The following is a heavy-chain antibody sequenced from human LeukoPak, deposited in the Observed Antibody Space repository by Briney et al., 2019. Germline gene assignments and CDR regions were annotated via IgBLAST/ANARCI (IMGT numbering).Heavy chain of an antibody. CDR2: IKQDGSEK. Sequence: PGGSLRLSCAASGFTFSSYWMSWVRQAPGKGLEWVANIKQDGSEKYYVDSVKGRFTISRDNAKNSLYLQMNSLRAEDTAVYYCAKDVRDIVVLVDTYIYWGQGTLVTVSS. V-gene: IGHV3-7*03. CDR3: AKDVRDIVVLVDTYIY. CDR1: GFTFSSYW. D-gene: IGHD2-15*01. J-gene: IGHJ4*02.